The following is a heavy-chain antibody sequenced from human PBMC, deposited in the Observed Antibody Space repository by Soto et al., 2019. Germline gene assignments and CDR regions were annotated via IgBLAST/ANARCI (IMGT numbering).Heavy chain of an antibody. J-gene: IGHJ4*02. CDR2: IFYSGST. Sequence: PSETLSLTCTVSGGSISPYYWSWVRQPPGKGLEWIAFIFYSGSTNYNPSLKSRVTISVDTSKNQFSLKLTSVTAADMAVYYCARHSSQNFDWLEYWGQGTLVTVSS. V-gene: IGHV4-59*08. D-gene: IGHD3-9*01. CDR3: ARHSSQNFDWLEY. CDR1: GGSISPYY.